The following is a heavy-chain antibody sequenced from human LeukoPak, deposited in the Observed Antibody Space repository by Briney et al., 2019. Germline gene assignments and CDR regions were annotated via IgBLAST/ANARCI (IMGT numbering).Heavy chain of an antibody. V-gene: IGHV4-39*01. CDR1: GGSIGSSSYY. CDR2: IYYSGST. CDR3: ASAAGTLGDAFDI. Sequence: SETLSLTSTVSGGSIGSSSYYWGWIRQPPGKGLEWIGSIYYSGSTYYNPSLKSRVTISVDTSKNQFSLKLSSVTAADTAVYYCASAAGTLGDAFDIWGQGTMVTVSS. D-gene: IGHD6-13*01. J-gene: IGHJ3*02.